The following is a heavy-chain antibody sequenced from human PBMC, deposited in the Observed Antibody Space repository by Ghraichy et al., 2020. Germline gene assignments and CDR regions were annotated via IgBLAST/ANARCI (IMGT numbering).Heavy chain of an antibody. D-gene: IGHD3-3*01. CDR3: GRSTNPENLES. Sequence: ASVKVSCKTSGFTFTSFGITWVRQAPGQGLEWVGWVSAYDGDTNYAPKFRGRVIMTRDTSTTTVYMELRSLTSDDTAVYYCGRSTNPENLESWGQGSLVTVSS. CDR1: GFTFTSFG. J-gene: IGHJ5*02. CDR2: VSAYDGDT. V-gene: IGHV1-18*01.